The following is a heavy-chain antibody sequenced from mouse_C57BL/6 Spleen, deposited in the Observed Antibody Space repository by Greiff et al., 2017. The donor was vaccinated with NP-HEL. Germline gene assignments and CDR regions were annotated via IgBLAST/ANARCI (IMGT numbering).Heavy chain of an antibody. J-gene: IGHJ4*01. D-gene: IGHD2-4*01. CDR2: IWSDGST. V-gene: IGHV2-6-1*01. CDR1: GFSLTSYG. CDR3: ARHEGLRRMGAMDY. Sequence: QVQLKESGPGLVAPSQSLSITCTVSGFSLTSYGVHWVRQPPGKGLEWLVMIWSDGSTTYNSALKSILSISKDNSKSQVFLKMNSLQTDDTAMYYCARHEGLRRMGAMDYWGQGTSVTVSS.